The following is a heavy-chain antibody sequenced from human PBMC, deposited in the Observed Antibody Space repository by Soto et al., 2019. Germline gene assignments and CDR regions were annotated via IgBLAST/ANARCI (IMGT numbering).Heavy chain of an antibody. V-gene: IGHV1-18*04. D-gene: IGHD3-22*01. CDR3: ARGDIYYDSSGYCLDY. CDR2: ISAYNGNT. Sequence: GASVKVSCKASGYTFTSYGISWVRQAPGQGLEWMGWISAYNGNTNYAQKLQGRVTMTTDTSTSTAYMELRSLRSDDTAVYYCARGDIYYDSSGYCLDYWGQGTLVTVSS. CDR1: GYTFTSYG. J-gene: IGHJ4*02.